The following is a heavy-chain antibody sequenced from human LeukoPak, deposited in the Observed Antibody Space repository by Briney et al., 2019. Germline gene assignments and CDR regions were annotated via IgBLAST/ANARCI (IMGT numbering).Heavy chain of an antibody. CDR1: GFTFSSYA. CDR3: ARDSVAGTYGDNWFDP. V-gene: IGHV3-23*01. D-gene: IGHD6-19*01. Sequence: PGGSLRLSCAASGFTFSSYAMSWVRQAPGKGLEWVSVISGSGGSTYSADSVKGRFTISRDNAKNTLHLQMNSLRAEDTAVYYCARDSVAGTYGDNWFDPWGQGTLVTVSS. CDR2: ISGSGGST. J-gene: IGHJ5*02.